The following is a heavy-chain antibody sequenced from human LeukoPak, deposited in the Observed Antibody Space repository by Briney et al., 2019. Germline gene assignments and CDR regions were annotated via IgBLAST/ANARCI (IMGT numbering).Heavy chain of an antibody. CDR2: IKQSGST. V-gene: IGHV4-34*01. CDR1: GGTFSGYY. Sequence: SETLSLTCAVYGGTFSGYYWSWIRQPPGKGLEWIGQIKQSGSTNNNPCLTSRVAISLDTSKNPCSLNLSSVTAADTAVYYGARGAQLWSPGNYYYAFDVWGQGTTVTVSS. CDR3: ARGAQLWSPGNYYYAFDV. D-gene: IGHD5-18*01. J-gene: IGHJ6*02.